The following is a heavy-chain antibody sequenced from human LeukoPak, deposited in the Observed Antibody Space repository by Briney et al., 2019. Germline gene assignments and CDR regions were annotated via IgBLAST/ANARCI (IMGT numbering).Heavy chain of an antibody. J-gene: IGHJ4*02. CDR1: GFTFSNYG. D-gene: IGHD1-1*01. CDR2: ISGSGGNT. CDR3: AKTGNPPTGDY. Sequence: GGSLRLSCAASGFTFSNYGMSWVRQAPGRGLEWVSTISGSGGNTYYADSVKGRFTISRDTSKNTLYLQMNSPRAEDTAVYYCAKTGNPPTGDYWGQGTLVTVSS. V-gene: IGHV3-23*01.